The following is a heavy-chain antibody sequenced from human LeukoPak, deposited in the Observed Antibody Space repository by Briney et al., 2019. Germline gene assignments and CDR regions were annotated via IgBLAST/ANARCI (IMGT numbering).Heavy chain of an antibody. Sequence: VSGPALVKPTQTLTLTCTFSGFSLTTRGMCVSWIRQPPGKALEWLARIDWDDDKYYSTSLKTRLTISKDTSKNQVVLTMTNMDPVDTATYYCARMTRSGTNYWYFDLWGRGTLVTVSS. CDR2: IDWDDDK. D-gene: IGHD1-14*01. CDR1: GFSLTTRGMC. J-gene: IGHJ2*01. CDR3: ARMTRSGTNYWYFDL. V-gene: IGHV2-70*11.